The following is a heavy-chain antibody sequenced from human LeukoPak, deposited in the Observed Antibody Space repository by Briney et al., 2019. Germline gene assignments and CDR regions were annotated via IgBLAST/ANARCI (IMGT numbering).Heavy chain of an antibody. CDR3: AKRQSASIAARYFDY. Sequence: GGSLRLSCGASGFTFSSYAMGWVRQAPGKGLEWVSSIKSSGGGTYYADSVKGRFTISRDNSKSTLYLQMNSLRAEDTAVYYCAKRQSASIAARYFDYWGQGTLVSVSS. V-gene: IGHV3-23*01. D-gene: IGHD6-6*01. J-gene: IGHJ4*02. CDR2: IKSSGGGT. CDR1: GFTFSSYA.